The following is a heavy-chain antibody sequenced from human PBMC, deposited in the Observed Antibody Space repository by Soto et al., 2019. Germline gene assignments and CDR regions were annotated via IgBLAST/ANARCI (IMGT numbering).Heavy chain of an antibody. Sequence: EVQLVESGGGLVKPGGSLRLSCAASGFTFSNAWMSWVRQAPGKGLEWVGRIKSKTDGGTTDYAAPMKGRFTISRDDSKNTLYLQMNSLKTEDTAVYYCTTVVTYYYYMDVWGKGTTVTVSS. CDR1: GFTFSNAW. V-gene: IGHV3-15*01. J-gene: IGHJ6*03. CDR3: TTVVTYYYYMDV. CDR2: IKSKTDGGTT. D-gene: IGHD2-15*01.